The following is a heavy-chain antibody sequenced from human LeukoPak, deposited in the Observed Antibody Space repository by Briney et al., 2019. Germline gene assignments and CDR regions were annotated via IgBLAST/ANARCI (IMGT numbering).Heavy chain of an antibody. D-gene: IGHD3-10*01. CDR1: GGSISSSSYY. CDR3: ARSYGSGSYSDY. V-gene: IGHV4-39*01. Sequence: PSETLSLTCTVSGGSISSSSYYWGWIRQPPGKGLEWIGSIYYSGSTYYNPSLKSRVTISVDTFKNQFSLKLSSVTAADTAVYYCARSYGSGSYSDYWGQGTLVTVSS. J-gene: IGHJ4*02. CDR2: IYYSGST.